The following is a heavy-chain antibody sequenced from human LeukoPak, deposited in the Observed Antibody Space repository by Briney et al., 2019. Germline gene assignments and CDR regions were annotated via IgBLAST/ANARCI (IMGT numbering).Heavy chain of an antibody. D-gene: IGHD6-19*01. Sequence: ASVKVSCKASGYTFTSYGISWVRQAPGQGLEWMGWISAYNGNTNYAQKLQGRVTMTRDTSTSTAYMELRSLRSDDTAVYYCARDRDSSGWYVGQPDYWGQGTLVTVSS. J-gene: IGHJ4*02. CDR1: GYTFTSYG. CDR3: ARDRDSSGWYVGQPDY. CDR2: ISAYNGNT. V-gene: IGHV1-18*01.